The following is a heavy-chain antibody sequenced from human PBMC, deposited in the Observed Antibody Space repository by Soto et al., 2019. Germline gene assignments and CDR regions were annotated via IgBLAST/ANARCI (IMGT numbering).Heavy chain of an antibody. D-gene: IGHD2-2*01. CDR3: ASSPRGYCSSTSCRELGYYYGTDV. CDR1: GYSFTNYW. CDR2: IYGGDFDT. V-gene: IGHV5-51*01. Sequence: GESLKISCKGSGYSFTNYWIGWVRHMPGKGLEWIGIIYGGDFDTRYNPSFKGQVTISADRSINTAYLQWSSLKASDTAMYYCASSPRGYCSSTSCRELGYYYGTDVWGQGTTVTLSS. J-gene: IGHJ6*02.